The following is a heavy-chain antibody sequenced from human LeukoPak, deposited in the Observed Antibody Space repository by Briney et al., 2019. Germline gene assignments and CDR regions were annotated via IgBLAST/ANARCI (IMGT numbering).Heavy chain of an antibody. CDR3: ARGARYFDWLPLTSGWFDP. V-gene: IGHV3-33*01. CDR1: GFTFNSHG. J-gene: IGHJ5*02. Sequence: PGGSLRLSCAASGFTFNSHGIYWVRQAPGKGLEWVAVIWHDGSNKYYADSVKGRFTISRDNSKNTVYLQMNSLRVDDTAVYYCARGARYFDWLPLTSGWFDPWGQGTLVTVSS. D-gene: IGHD3-9*01. CDR2: IWHDGSNK.